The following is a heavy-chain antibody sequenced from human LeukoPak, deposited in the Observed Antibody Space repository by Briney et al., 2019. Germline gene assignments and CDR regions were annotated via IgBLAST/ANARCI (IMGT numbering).Heavy chain of an antibody. CDR2: INPNSGGT. CDR1: GYTFTGYY. J-gene: IGHJ4*02. V-gene: IGHV1-2*04. Sequence: ASVRVSCNASGYTFTGYYMHWVRQAPGQGLEWMRWINPNSGGTNYAQKFQGWVTMTRDASISTAYMELSRLRSDDTDVYYCARGAPSYCSSTSCLAYYFDYWGQGTLVTVSS. D-gene: IGHD2-2*01. CDR3: ARGAPSYCSSTSCLAYYFDY.